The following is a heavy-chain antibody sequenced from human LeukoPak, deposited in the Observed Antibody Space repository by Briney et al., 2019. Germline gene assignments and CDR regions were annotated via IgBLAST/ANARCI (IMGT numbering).Heavy chain of an antibody. CDR1: GFTLSSYE. CDR2: ITTSSTYT. Sequence: GGSLRLSCTVSGFTLSSYEMSWIRQAPGKGLEWVSSITTSSTYTFYADSVKGRFTISRDNAKNSLHLQMNSLRAEDTAIYYCARDPYNGNYGDSYYYYMDVWGKGTTVTISS. D-gene: IGHD1-26*01. V-gene: IGHV3-21*01. CDR3: ARDPYNGNYGDSYYYYMDV. J-gene: IGHJ6*03.